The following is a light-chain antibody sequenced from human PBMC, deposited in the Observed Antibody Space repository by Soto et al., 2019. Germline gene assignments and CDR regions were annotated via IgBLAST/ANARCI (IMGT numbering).Light chain of an antibody. Sequence: EIVLTQSPGTLSLSPGERATLSCRARQSVSSSYLAWYQQKPGQAPRLLIYGASSRATGIPDRFSGSGSGTDFTLTISRLEPEDFAVYYCQQYGSSHQRYTFGQGTKLEIK. CDR1: QSVSSSY. J-gene: IGKJ2*01. V-gene: IGKV3-20*01. CDR2: GAS. CDR3: QQYGSSHQRYT.